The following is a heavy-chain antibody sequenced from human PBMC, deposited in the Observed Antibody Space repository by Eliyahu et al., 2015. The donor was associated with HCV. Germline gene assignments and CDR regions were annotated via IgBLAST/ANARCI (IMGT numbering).Heavy chain of an antibody. V-gene: IGHV1-18*01. CDR1: XYTFTSYG. CDR2: ISXYNGNT. D-gene: IGHD3-22*01. J-gene: IGHJ4*02. Sequence: QVQLVQSGAEVKKPGASVKVSCKASXYTFTSYGXSWVRQAPGQGLEWMGWISXYNGNTNYAQKLQGRVTMTTDTSTSTAYMELRSLRSDDTAVYYCARVRRITMIVVDPNAPFDYWGQGTLVTVSS. CDR3: ARVRRITMIVVDPNAPFDY.